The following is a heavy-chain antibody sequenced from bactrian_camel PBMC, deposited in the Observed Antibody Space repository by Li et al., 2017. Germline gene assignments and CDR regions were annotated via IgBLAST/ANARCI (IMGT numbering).Heavy chain of an antibody. CDR1: GHNYSRYF. J-gene: IGHJ4*01. Sequence: HVQLVESGGGLVHPGGSLRLSCAASGHNYSRYFMAWFRQAPGKEREGVAAIDSDGITRYADSVKGRFTISKDNTKNTLYLQMNSLKPEDTAVYYCVRDRWSGWVTFSICNHWGQGTQVTVS. CDR2: IDSDGIT. V-gene: IGHV3S53*01. D-gene: IGHD5*01. CDR3: VRDRWSGWVTFSICNH.